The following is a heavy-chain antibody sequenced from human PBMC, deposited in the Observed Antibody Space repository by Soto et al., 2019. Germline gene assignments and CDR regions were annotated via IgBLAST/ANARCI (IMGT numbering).Heavy chain of an antibody. Sequence: SETLSLTCTVSGGSISGHYWSWIRQPPGKGLEWVGYISYTGSTNYNPSLKSRATISADTSKNLFSLRLSSVTAADTAIYYCARDPVWKNKYYMDVWGKGTTVTVSS. CDR2: ISYTGST. D-gene: IGHD1-1*01. CDR1: GGSISGHY. CDR3: ARDPVWKNKYYMDV. V-gene: IGHV4-59*11. J-gene: IGHJ6*03.